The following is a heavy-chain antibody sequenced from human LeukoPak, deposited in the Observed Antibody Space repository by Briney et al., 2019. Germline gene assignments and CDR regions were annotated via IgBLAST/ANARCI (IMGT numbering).Heavy chain of an antibody. D-gene: IGHD3-3*01. CDR1: GFTFSSYG. J-gene: IGHJ2*01. CDR3: AKVGPLRFLEWLCYFDL. Sequence: GGSLRLSCAASGFTFSSYGMHWVRQAPGKGLEWVAVISYDGSNKYYADPVRGRFTISRDNSNNALYLQMNTLRAEDTALYYCAKVGPLRFLEWLCYFDLWGRGTLVTVSS. V-gene: IGHV3-30*18. CDR2: ISYDGSNK.